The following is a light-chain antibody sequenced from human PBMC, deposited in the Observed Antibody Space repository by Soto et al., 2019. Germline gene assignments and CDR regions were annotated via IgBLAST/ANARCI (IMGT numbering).Light chain of an antibody. CDR2: AAS. CDR1: QSIYDS. CDR3: QQTFSNFLS. Sequence: DIQLTQSPSSLSASVGDRVTITCRASQSIYDSLNWFQVKSGKAPKLLIFAASTLQSGVPSRFSGSGSGTDITLTISAVQPEDFGSYYCQQTFSNFLSFGGGTRVEI. J-gene: IGKJ4*01. V-gene: IGKV1-39*01.